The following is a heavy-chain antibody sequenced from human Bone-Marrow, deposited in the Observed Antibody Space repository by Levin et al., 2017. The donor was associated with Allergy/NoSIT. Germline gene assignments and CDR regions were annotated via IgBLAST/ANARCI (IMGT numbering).Heavy chain of an antibody. CDR1: RFTVDDYD. CDR2: INWDGGST. D-gene: IGHD6-19*01. Sequence: PSETLSLTCVASRFTVDDYDMSWGRQAPGKGLEWVSAINWDGGSTGYADSVKGRFTISRDNAKNSLYLQMNSLRAEDTALYHCARHSSGWGSYYYFDLWGRGTLVTVSS. V-gene: IGHV3-20*01. CDR3: ARHSSGWGSYYYFDL. J-gene: IGHJ2*01.